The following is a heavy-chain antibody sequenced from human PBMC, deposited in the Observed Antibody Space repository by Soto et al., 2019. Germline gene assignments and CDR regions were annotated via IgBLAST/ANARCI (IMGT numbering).Heavy chain of an antibody. D-gene: IGHD2-2*01. J-gene: IGHJ5*02. Sequence: PGGSLRLSCAASGFTFSSYAMSWVRQAPGKGLEWVSAISGSGGSTYYADSVKGRFTISRDNSKNTLYLQMNSLRAEDTAVYYCAKAEIVLVTAAVNWFDPWGQGTLVTVSS. CDR2: ISGSGGST. CDR1: GFTFSSYA. V-gene: IGHV3-23*01. CDR3: AKAEIVLVTAAVNWFDP.